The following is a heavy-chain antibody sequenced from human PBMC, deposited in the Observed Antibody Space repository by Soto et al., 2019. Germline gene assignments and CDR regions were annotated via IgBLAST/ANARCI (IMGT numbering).Heavy chain of an antibody. Sequence: VQLLESGAEVKKPGSSVKVSCKASGGTFSSYAISWVRQAPGQGLEWMGGIIPIFGTANYAQKFQGRVTITADESTSTAYMELSSLRSEDTAVYYCARDRIVVVPAAIGYYYYYGMDVWGQGTTVTVSS. V-gene: IGHV1-69*01. CDR2: IIPIFGTA. CDR1: GGTFSSYA. CDR3: ARDRIVVVPAAIGYYYYYGMDV. J-gene: IGHJ6*02. D-gene: IGHD2-2*02.